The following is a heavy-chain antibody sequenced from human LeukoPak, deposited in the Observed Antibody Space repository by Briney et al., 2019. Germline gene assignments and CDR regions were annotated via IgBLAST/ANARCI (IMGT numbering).Heavy chain of an antibody. V-gene: IGHV1-8*01. CDR3: ARGRGSGHKENWFDP. CDR1: GYSFTTYD. CDR2: MNPNSGNT. D-gene: IGHD6-19*01. Sequence: ASVKVSCKASGYSFTTYDINWVRQATGQGLEWMGWMNPNSGNTGYTQKFQGRVTMTRNTSISTAYMELSSLRSEDTAVYYCARGRGSGHKENWFDPWGQGTLVTVSS. J-gene: IGHJ5*02.